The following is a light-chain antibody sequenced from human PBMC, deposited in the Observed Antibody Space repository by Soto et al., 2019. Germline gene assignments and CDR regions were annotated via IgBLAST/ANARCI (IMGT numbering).Light chain of an antibody. V-gene: IGLV1-40*01. CDR1: SSNIGAGYD. Sequence: QSVLTQPPSVSGAPGQRVTISCTGSSSNIGAGYDVHWYQQLPGTAPKLLIYGNSNRPSGVPDRFSGSKSGTSASLAITGRQAEDEADYYCQSYDSSPVVFGGGTKLTVL. CDR3: QSYDSSPVV. J-gene: IGLJ2*01. CDR2: GNS.